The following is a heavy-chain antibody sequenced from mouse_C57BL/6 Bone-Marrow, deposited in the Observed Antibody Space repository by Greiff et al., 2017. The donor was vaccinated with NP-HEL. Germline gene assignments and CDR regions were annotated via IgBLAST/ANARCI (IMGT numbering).Heavy chain of an antibody. CDR2: IDPSDSYT. J-gene: IGHJ3*01. CDR1: GYTFTSYW. V-gene: IGHV1-59*01. CDR3: ARWVYYDYDRSFAY. Sequence: QMQLKQPGAELVRPGTSVKLSCKASGYTFTSYWMHWVKQRPGQGLEWIGVIDPSDSYTNYNQKFKGKATLTVDTSSSTAYMQLSSLTSEDSAVYYCARWVYYDYDRSFAYWGQGTLVTVSA. D-gene: IGHD2-4*01.